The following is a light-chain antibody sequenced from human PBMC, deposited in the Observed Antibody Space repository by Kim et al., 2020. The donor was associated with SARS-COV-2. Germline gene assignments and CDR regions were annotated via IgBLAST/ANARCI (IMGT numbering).Light chain of an antibody. CDR3: QAWDSSTYVV. CDR1: KLGDKY. Sequence: SYELTQPPSVSVSPGQTASITCSGDKLGDKYACWYQQKPGQSPVLVIYKDSKRPSGIPERFSGSNSGNTASLTLSGTQSMDEADYYCQAWDSSTYVVFGGGTQLTV. CDR2: KDS. J-gene: IGLJ2*01. V-gene: IGLV3-1*01.